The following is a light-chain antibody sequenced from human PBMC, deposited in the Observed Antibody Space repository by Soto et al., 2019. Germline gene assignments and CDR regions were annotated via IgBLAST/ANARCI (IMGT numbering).Light chain of an antibody. J-gene: IGLJ1*01. CDR3: GAWDSSLYGYV. Sequence: SVLTQPPSASGTPGQRITISCSGARSNIGSNPVAWYQQLPGTAPKLLINNDKHRPSGVPDRFSGSRSGASASLAISGLQAEDEADYFCGAWDSSLYGYVFGTGTKLTVL. CDR1: RSNIGSNP. CDR2: NDK. V-gene: IGLV1-44*01.